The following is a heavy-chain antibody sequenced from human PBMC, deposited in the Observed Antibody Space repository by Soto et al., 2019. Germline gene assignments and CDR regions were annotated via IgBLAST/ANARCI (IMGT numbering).Heavy chain of an antibody. CDR1: GFTFNIYG. J-gene: IGHJ6*02. V-gene: IGHV3-7*03. D-gene: IGHD6-6*01. CDR3: ARDRASIAARDV. Sequence: GESLKISCAASGFTFNIYGMHWVRQAPGKGLEWVANIKQDGSEKYYVDSVKGRFTISRDNAKNSLYLQMNSLRAEDTAVYYCARDRASIAARDVWGQGTTVTVSS. CDR2: IKQDGSEK.